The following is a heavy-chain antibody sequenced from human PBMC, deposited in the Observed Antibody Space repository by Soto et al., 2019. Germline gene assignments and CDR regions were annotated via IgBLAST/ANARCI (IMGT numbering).Heavy chain of an antibody. J-gene: IGHJ4*02. V-gene: IGHV3-30*18. D-gene: IGHD4-17*01. Sequence: PGGSLRLSCAASGFTFSSYGMHWVRQAPGKGLEWVAVISYDGSNKYYADSVKGRFTISRDNSKNTLYLQMNSLRAEDTAVYYCAKDEGPGGDYPYWGQGTLVTVSS. CDR2: ISYDGSNK. CDR1: GFTFSSYG. CDR3: AKDEGPGGDYPY.